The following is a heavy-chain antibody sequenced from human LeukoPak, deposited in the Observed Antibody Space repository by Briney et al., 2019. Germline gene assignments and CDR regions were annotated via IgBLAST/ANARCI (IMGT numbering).Heavy chain of an antibody. D-gene: IGHD1-1*01. CDR3: ARLIERRYYFDY. Sequence: SGTLSLTCTVSSGSISSSYWSWIRQPPGKGLEWIGYIYHSATTNYSPSLKSRVTISLETSKNQFSLKLSSVTAADTAVYYCARLIERRYYFDYWGQGTLVTVSS. CDR2: IYHSATT. CDR1: SGSISSSY. J-gene: IGHJ4*02. V-gene: IGHV4-59*08.